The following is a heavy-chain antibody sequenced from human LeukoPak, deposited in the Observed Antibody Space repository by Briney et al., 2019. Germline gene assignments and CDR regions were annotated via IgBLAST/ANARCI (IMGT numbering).Heavy chain of an antibody. Sequence: SETLSLTCAVYGGSFSGYYWSWIRQPPGKGLEWIGEISHSGSTNYNPSLKSRVTISVDTSKNQFSLKLSSVTAADTAVYYCARGSQYYYDSSGYAAHAFDIWGQGTMVTVSS. CDR1: GGSFSGYY. J-gene: IGHJ3*02. D-gene: IGHD3-22*01. V-gene: IGHV4-34*01. CDR3: ARGSQYYYDSSGYAAHAFDI. CDR2: ISHSGST.